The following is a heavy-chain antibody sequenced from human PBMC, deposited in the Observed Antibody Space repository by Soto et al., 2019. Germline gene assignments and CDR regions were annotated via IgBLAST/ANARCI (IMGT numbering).Heavy chain of an antibody. J-gene: IGHJ4*02. D-gene: IGHD6-13*01. Sequence: GGSLRLSCAASGFTFSSYAMHWVRQAPGKGLEWVAVISYDGSNKYYADSVKGRFTISRDNSKNTLYLQMNSLRAEDTAVYYCARDGIAIAAAGTNYFDYWGQGTLVTVSS. V-gene: IGHV3-30-3*01. CDR2: ISYDGSNK. CDR3: ARDGIAIAAAGTNYFDY. CDR1: GFTFSSYA.